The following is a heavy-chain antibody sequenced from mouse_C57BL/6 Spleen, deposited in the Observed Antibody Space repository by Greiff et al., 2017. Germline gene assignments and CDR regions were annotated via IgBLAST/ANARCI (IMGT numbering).Heavy chain of an antibody. CDR2: ISSGGSYT. CDR1: GFTFSSYG. V-gene: IGHV5-6*01. Sequence: EVKLMESGGDLVKPGGSLKLSCAASGFTFSSYGMSWVRQTPDKRLEWVATISSGGSYTYYPDSVKGRFTISRDNAKNTLYLQMSSLKSEDTAMYYCARSCNYVPYYYAMDYWGQGTSVTVSS. D-gene: IGHD2-1*01. J-gene: IGHJ4*01. CDR3: ARSCNYVPYYYAMDY.